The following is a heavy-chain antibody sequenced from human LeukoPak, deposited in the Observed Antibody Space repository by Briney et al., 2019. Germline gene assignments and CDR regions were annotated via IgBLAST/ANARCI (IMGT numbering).Heavy chain of an antibody. D-gene: IGHD3-9*01. CDR3: ARVRFYDILTGPYRY. CDR2: INAGNGNT. V-gene: IGHV1-3*01. Sequence: GASVKVSCKASGYTFTSYAMHWVRQAPGQRLEWMGWINAGNGNTKYSQEFQGRVTITRDTSASTAYMELSRLRSDDTAVYYCARVRFYDILTGPYRYWGQGTLVTVSS. J-gene: IGHJ4*02. CDR1: GYTFTSYA.